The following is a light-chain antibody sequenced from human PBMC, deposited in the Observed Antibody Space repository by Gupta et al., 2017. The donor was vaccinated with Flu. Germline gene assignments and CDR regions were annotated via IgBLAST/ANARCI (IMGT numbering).Light chain of an antibody. CDR2: GVT. Sequence: SVTISCTGTSSDVGNYDYVSWYQQHPGKAPKLMIYGVTKRPSGVPDRFSGSKSDNTASLAISGLQAEDEANYYCCSYAGTFTFVFGGGTKLTVL. CDR1: SSDVGNYDY. J-gene: IGLJ2*01. V-gene: IGLV2-11*03. CDR3: CSYAGTFTFV.